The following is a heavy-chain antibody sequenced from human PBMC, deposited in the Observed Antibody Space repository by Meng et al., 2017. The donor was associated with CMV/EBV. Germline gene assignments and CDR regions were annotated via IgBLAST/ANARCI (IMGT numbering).Heavy chain of an antibody. Sequence: SVTVSCKASGCTFRSYAIRWVRQAPGHRLEWMGGIIPTLGTADYAQKFQGRVTITTDESTSTAYMELSSLGSEDTAVYYCASTHCSSTSCYTWQLAYFDYWGQGTLVTVSS. CDR2: IIPTLGTA. CDR3: ASTHCSSTSCYTWQLAYFDY. J-gene: IGHJ4*02. CDR1: GCTFRSYA. V-gene: IGHV1-69*05. D-gene: IGHD2-2*02.